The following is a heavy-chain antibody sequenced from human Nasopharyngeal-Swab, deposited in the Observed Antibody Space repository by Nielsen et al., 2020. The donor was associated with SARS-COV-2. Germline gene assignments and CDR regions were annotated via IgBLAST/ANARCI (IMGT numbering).Heavy chain of an antibody. D-gene: IGHD3-3*01. CDR2: ISSNGGST. Sequence: GGSLRLSCSASGFTFSSYAMHWVRQAQGKGLEYVSAISSNGGSTYYADSVKGRFTISRDNSKNTLYLQMSSLRAEDTAVYYCVKARITIFGVVISSYYYYGMDVWGQGTTVTVSS. J-gene: IGHJ6*02. CDR3: VKARITIFGVVISSYYYYGMDV. CDR1: GFTFSSYA. V-gene: IGHV3-64D*06.